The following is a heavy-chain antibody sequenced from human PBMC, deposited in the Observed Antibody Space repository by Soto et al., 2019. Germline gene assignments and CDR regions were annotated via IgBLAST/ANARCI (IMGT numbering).Heavy chain of an antibody. CDR1: GGSISSYY. D-gene: IGHD3-22*01. V-gene: IGHV4-59*01. J-gene: IGHJ4*02. CDR2: IYYTGST. CDR3: ARVPYNYYDSSGYYYYFDY. Sequence: PSETLSLTCTVSGGSISSYYWSWIRQPPGKGLEWIGYIYYTGSTNYNPSLKSRVTISVDTSKNQFSLRLSSVTAADTAVFYCARVPYNYYDSSGYYYYFDYWGQGALVTVSS.